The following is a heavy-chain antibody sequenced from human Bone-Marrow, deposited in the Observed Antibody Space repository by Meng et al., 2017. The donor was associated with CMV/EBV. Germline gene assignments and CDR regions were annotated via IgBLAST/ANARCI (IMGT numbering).Heavy chain of an antibody. CDR2: ISSNGGST. J-gene: IGHJ6*02. Sequence: GESLKISCAASGFTFSSYAMHWVRQAPGKGLEYVSTISSNGGSTYYADSVKGRFTISRDNSKNTLYLQMGSLRAEDMAVYYCARSYNFYSYYGLDVWGQGTTVTGSS. D-gene: IGHD3-10*01. V-gene: IGHV3-64*02. CDR1: GFTFSSYA. CDR3: ARSYNFYSYYGLDV.